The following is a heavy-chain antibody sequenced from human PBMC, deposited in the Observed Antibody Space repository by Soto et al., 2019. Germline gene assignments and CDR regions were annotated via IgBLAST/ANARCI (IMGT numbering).Heavy chain of an antibody. J-gene: IGHJ4*02. CDR2: VSANADGT. CDR3: SKGRLSFDF. Sequence: GGSLRLSCAASGFIFSNYAMNWVRHAPGKGLEWVSFVSANADGTFYADSVKGRFSISRDNSKNTLYLQMNNLRAEDTAIYYCSKGRLSFDFWGQGTLVTVSS. V-gene: IGHV3-23*01. CDR1: GFIFSNYA.